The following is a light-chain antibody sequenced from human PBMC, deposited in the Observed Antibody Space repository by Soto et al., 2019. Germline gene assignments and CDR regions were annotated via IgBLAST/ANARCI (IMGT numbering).Light chain of an antibody. CDR2: YDD. J-gene: IGLJ2*01. V-gene: IGLV1-36*01. CDR1: SSNIGNNA. Sequence: QSVLTQPPSVSEAPRQRVTISCSGSSSNIGNNAVNWYQQIPGKAPKLLIYYDDLLPSGVSDRFSGSKSGTSASLAISGLQSEDEADYYCAAWDHSLKGVVFGGGTQLTVL. CDR3: AAWDHSLKGVV.